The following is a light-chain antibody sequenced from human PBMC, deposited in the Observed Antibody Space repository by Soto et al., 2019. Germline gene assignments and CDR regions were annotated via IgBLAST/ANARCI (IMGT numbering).Light chain of an antibody. CDR3: TSYASSSAYG. CDR2: DVS. V-gene: IGLV2-18*02. CDR1: SSDVGGYNR. Sequence: QSALTQPPSVSGSPGQSVAISCTGTSSDVGGYNRVSWYQQPPGKAPKLLIYDVSNRPSGGATRFSGSKSGNTASLTISGLQAEDDADYYCTSYASSSAYGFGPGTKRAVL. J-gene: IGLJ1*01.